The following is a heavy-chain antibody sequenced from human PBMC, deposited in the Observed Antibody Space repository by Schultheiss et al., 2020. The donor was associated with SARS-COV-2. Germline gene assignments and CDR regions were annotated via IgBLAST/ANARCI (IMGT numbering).Heavy chain of an antibody. V-gene: IGHV1-2*04. Sequence: ASVKVSCKASGYTFTGHYMHWVRQAPGQGLEWMGRINPNSGGTSYAQNFQGWVTMTRDTSISTAYMELSRLRSDATAVYYCARESLRGGPASDAFDIWGQGTMVTVSS. CDR3: ARESLRGGPASDAFDI. D-gene: IGHD2-2*01. J-gene: IGHJ3*02. CDR2: INPNSGGT. CDR1: GYTFTGHY.